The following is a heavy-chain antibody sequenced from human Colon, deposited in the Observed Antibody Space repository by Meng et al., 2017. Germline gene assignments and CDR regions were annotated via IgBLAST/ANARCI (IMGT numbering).Heavy chain of an antibody. CDR1: GFTFSNAW. V-gene: IGHV3-15*01. D-gene: IGHD1-26*01. CDR2: IKSKTDGGTT. Sequence: ETLSLTCAASGFTFSNAWMSWVRQAPGKGLEWVGRIKSKTDGGTTDYAAPVKGRFTISRDDSKNTLYLQMNSLKTEDTAVYYCTTDPLWELLTGRPFDYWGQGTLVTVSS. CDR3: TTDPLWELLTGRPFDY. J-gene: IGHJ4*02.